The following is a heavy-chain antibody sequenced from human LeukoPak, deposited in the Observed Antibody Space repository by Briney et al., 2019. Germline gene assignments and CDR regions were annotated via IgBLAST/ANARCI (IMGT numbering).Heavy chain of an antibody. J-gene: IGHJ4*02. Sequence: PGGSLRLSCAASGFTFSSYGMHWVRQAPGKGLEWVAVISYDGSNKYYADSVKGRFTISRDNSKNTLYLQMNSLRAEDMAVYYCAKDPSDIVVVPAAIDYWGQGTLVTVSS. D-gene: IGHD2-2*01. CDR2: ISYDGSNK. CDR1: GFTFSSYG. CDR3: AKDPSDIVVVPAAIDY. V-gene: IGHV3-30*18.